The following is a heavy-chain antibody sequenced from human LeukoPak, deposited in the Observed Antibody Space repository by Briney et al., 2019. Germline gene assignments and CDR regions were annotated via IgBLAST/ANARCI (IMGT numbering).Heavy chain of an antibody. J-gene: IGHJ4*02. CDR2: IYSGGST. D-gene: IGHD6-6*01. CDR1: GFTVSSNY. Sequence: RGSLRLSCAASGFTVSSNYMSWVRQAPGKGLEWVSVIYSGGSTYYADSVKGRFTISRDNSKNTLYLQMNSLRAEDTAVYYCAREKYSSSPEYFDYWGQGTLVTVSS. CDR3: AREKYSSSPEYFDY. V-gene: IGHV3-66*02.